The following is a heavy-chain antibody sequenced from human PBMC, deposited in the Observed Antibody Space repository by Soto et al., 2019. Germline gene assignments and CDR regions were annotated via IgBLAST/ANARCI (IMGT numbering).Heavy chain of an antibody. D-gene: IGHD1-26*01. CDR1: GFTFSDYY. J-gene: IGHJ2*01. CDR2: ISSSSSYT. CDR3: ARDRASFKWELPELGWYFDL. Sequence: QVQLVESGGGLVKPGGSLRLSCAASGFTFSDYYMSWIRQAPGKGLEWVSYISSSSSYTNYADSVKGRFTISRDNAKNSLYLQMNSLRAEDTAVYYCARDRASFKWELPELGWYFDLWGRGTLVTVSS. V-gene: IGHV3-11*05.